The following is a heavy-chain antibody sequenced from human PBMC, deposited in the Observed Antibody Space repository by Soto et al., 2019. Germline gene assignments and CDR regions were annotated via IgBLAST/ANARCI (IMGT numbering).Heavy chain of an antibody. V-gene: IGHV3-74*01. J-gene: IGHJ4*02. CDR1: GFPFSSYW. Sequence: GGSLRLSCAVSGFPFSSYWMHWVRQAPGKGPVWVSRIVGDGSNIIYADSVKGRFTISRDNAKNTVYLQMNSLRVDDTGVYYCAKDRYSSGWSQRYFDYWGQGTLVTVSS. D-gene: IGHD6-19*01. CDR3: AKDRYSSGWSQRYFDY. CDR2: IVGDGSNI.